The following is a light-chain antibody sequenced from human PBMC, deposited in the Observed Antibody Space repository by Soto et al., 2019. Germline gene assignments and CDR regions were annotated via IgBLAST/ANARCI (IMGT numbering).Light chain of an antibody. J-gene: IGKJ5*01. Sequence: EIVLTQSPGTLSLSPGERATLSCRASQSVSSSYLAWYQQKPGQAPRLLIYGASSRATGIPDRFSGSGSGTDFTLHMSSLAPEDLAVYYCHQYGSSPPITCGQGTRLEIK. CDR3: HQYGSSPPIT. V-gene: IGKV3-20*01. CDR2: GAS. CDR1: QSVSSSY.